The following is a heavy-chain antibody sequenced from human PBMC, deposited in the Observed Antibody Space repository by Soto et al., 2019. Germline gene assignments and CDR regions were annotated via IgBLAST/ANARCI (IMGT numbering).Heavy chain of an antibody. V-gene: IGHV1-18*01. CDR1: GYTFTSHA. J-gene: IGHJ4*02. CDR2: ISDYNRDT. CDR3: ARSGGSSGWDGPEDY. Sequence: QVQLVQSGAEVKKPGASVQVSCKTSGYTFTSHAISWVRQAPGQGLEWMGWISDYNRDTNYAQNLQGRFTVTIDTSTSTVYMELRSLRPDDTAIYYCARSGGSSGWDGPEDYWGQGTLVTVSS. D-gene: IGHD6-19*01.